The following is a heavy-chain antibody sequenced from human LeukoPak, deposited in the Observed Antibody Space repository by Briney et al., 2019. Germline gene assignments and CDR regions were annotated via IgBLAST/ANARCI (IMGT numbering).Heavy chain of an antibody. V-gene: IGHV1-69*13. CDR1: GGTFSSYA. CDR3: AREEGSGSYFGEGY. J-gene: IGHJ4*02. CDR2: IIPIFGTA. D-gene: IGHD3-10*01. Sequence: ASVKVSCKASGGTFSSYAISWVRQAPGQGLEWMGGIIPIFGTANYAQKFQGRVTITADESTSTAYMELRSLRSDDTAVYYCAREEGSGSYFGEGYWGQGTLVTVSS.